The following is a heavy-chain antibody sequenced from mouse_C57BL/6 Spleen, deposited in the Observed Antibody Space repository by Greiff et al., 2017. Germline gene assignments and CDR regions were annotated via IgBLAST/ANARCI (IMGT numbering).Heavy chain of an antibody. D-gene: IGHD3-2*02. Sequence: VQLQQSGAELARPGASVKLSCKASGYTFTSYGIRWVKQRTGQGLEWIGEIYPRSGNTYYNEKFKGKATLTADKSSSTAYMELRSLTSEESAVYFCARFGTFDSSAFYAMDYWGQGTSVTVSS. CDR3: ARFGTFDSSAFYAMDY. CDR1: GYTFTSYG. V-gene: IGHV1-81*01. CDR2: IYPRSGNT. J-gene: IGHJ4*01.